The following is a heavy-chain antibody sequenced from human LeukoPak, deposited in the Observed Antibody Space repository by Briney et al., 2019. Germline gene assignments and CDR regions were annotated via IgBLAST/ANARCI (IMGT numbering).Heavy chain of an antibody. Sequence: PSETLSLTCTVSGGSISSRSYYWDWIRQPPGKGLEWIGNIYYSGSTYYNPSLKSRVTISVDTSKNQFSLKLPSMTAVVTAVYYCARHRDLGDYEGQDVFDIWGQGTMVTVSS. V-gene: IGHV4-39*01. CDR1: GGSISSRSYY. D-gene: IGHD4-17*01. CDR2: IYYSGST. J-gene: IGHJ3*02. CDR3: ARHRDLGDYEGQDVFDI.